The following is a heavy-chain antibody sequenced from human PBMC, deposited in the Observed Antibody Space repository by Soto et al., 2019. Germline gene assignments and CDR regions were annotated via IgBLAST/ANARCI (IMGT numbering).Heavy chain of an antibody. V-gene: IGHV3-30-3*01. J-gene: IGHJ4*02. CDR1: GFTFSGYA. D-gene: IGHD1-26*01. Sequence: QVQLVESGGGVVQPGRSLRLSCAASGFTFSGYAMHWVRQAPGKGLEWVAVISYDGSKTYHADSVKGRFTISRDNSKNTLYLQMNSLRADDTAVYYCATENKNWELLYWGQGTLVTDSS. CDR2: ISYDGSKT. CDR3: ATENKNWELLY.